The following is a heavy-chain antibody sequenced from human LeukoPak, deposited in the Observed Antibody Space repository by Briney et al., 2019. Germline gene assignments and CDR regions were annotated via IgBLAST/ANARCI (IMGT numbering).Heavy chain of an antibody. V-gene: IGHV3-30*02. Sequence: GGSLRLSCAASGFTLSNYGMHWVRQAPGKGLEWVAFIRYDGSNKYYADSEKGRFTISRDNSKNTLYLQMNSLRAEDTAIYYCAAARRRMDYWGQGTLVTVSS. CDR1: GFTLSNYG. D-gene: IGHD2-15*01. J-gene: IGHJ4*02. CDR3: AAARRRMDY. CDR2: IRYDGSNK.